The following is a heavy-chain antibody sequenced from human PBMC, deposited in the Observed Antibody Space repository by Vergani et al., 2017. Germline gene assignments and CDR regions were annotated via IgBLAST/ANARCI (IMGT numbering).Heavy chain of an antibody. CDR1: GGSISSSSYY. Sequence: QLQLQESGPGLVKPSETLSLTCTVSGGSISSSSYYWSWIRQPAGKGLEWIGRIYTSGSTNYNPSLKSRVTISVDTSKNQFSLKLSSVTAADTAVYYCARVMVGATTVWFDPWGQGTLVTVSS. D-gene: IGHD1-26*01. V-gene: IGHV4-61*02. CDR3: ARVMVGATTVWFDP. J-gene: IGHJ5*02. CDR2: IYTSGST.